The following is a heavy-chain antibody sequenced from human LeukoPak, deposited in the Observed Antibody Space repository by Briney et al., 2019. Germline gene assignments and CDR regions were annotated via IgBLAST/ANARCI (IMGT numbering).Heavy chain of an antibody. D-gene: IGHD5-12*01. CDR3: VKDQYSGYESRPDY. J-gene: IGHJ4*02. Sequence: GGSLRLFCSASGFTFSSYAMHWVRQAPGKGLEYVSAISSNGGSTYYADSVKGRFTISRDNSKNTLYLQMSSLRAEDTAVYYCVKDQYSGYESRPDYWGQGTLVTVSS. CDR2: ISSNGGST. V-gene: IGHV3-64D*06. CDR1: GFTFSSYA.